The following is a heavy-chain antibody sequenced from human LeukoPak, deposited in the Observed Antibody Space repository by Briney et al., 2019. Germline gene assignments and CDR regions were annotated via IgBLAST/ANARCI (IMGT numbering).Heavy chain of an antibody. CDR3: ARPFGSSGWYRYFDY. J-gene: IGHJ4*02. CDR2: IYPGDSDT. Sequence: GESLKISCKGSGYSFTSYWIGWVRQMPGKGLEWMGIIYPGDSDTRYSPSFQGQVTISADKSISTAYLQWSSLKASDTAMYYCARPFGSSGWYRYFDYWGQGTLATVSS. D-gene: IGHD6-19*01. V-gene: IGHV5-51*01. CDR1: GYSFTSYW.